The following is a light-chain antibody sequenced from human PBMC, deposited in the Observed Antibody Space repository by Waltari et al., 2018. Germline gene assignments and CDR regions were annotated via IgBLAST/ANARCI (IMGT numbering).Light chain of an antibody. V-gene: IGKV3-11*01. J-gene: IGKJ4*01. Sequence: EIVLTQSPGTLSLSPGERATLSCRASQIVSSYLAWYQQKPGQAPRLLIYESSNRATGIPARFSGSGSGTDFTLTISSLEPEDSAVYYCQQRSNFLTFGGGTKVEIK. CDR3: QQRSNFLT. CDR1: QIVSSY. CDR2: ESS.